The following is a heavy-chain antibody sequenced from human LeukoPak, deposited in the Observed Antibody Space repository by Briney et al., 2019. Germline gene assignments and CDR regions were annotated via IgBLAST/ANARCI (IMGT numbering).Heavy chain of an antibody. V-gene: IGHV3-30*01. J-gene: IGHJ4*02. CDR1: GFTFRSYA. CDR2: ISCDGSNK. CDR3: ARGEGERRSDFWSGYPSRY. D-gene: IGHD3-3*01. Sequence: GGSLRLSCAAPGFTFRSYAIHRVRQAPGKGLEWGAVISCDGSNKYCADSVKGRFNISRDNSKNTLYLQMNSLRAEDTAVYYGARGEGERRSDFWSGYPSRYWGQGTLVTVSS.